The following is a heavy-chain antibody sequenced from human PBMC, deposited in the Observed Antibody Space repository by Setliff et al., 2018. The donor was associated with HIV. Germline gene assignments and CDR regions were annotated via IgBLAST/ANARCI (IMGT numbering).Heavy chain of an antibody. V-gene: IGHV4-61*03. CDR3: VRNHEWALGT. Sequence: TSETLSLTCTVSGGSISGGGYYWSWIRQHPGKGLEWIGEVCQRGGINYNPFLWSRASISMDKPRNYFSLETASMTAADTAVYFCVRNHEWALGTWGQGLLVTVSS. D-gene: IGHD1-26*01. J-gene: IGHJ5*02. CDR1: GGSISGGGYY. CDR2: VCQRGGI.